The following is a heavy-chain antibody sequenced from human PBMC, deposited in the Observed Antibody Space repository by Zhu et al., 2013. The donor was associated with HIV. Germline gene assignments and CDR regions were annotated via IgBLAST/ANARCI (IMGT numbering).Heavy chain of an antibody. Sequence: QVQLVQSGAEVKKPGSSVKVSCKASGGTFSSYAISWVRQAPGQGLEWMGGIIPLLGTAKYAQNFQGRVTITADKSTSTAYMELSSLRSQDTAVYYCASIRGITTYYFAIDVWGQGTTVTVSS. D-gene: IGHD3-22*01. CDR3: ASIRGITTYYFAIDV. CDR1: GGTFSSYA. J-gene: IGHJ6*02. CDR2: IIPLLGTA. V-gene: IGHV1-69*06.